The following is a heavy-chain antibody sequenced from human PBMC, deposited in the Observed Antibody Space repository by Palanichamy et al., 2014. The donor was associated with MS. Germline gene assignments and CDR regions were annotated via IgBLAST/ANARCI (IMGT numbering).Heavy chain of an antibody. D-gene: IGHD1-26*01. CDR3: ARTSGSYYFRH. V-gene: IGHV4-30-2*01. J-gene: IGHJ1*01. CDR2: IYHRGST. CDR1: GGSMNSGAYS. Sequence: QLQLRESGSGLVQPSQTLSLTCTVSGGSMNSGAYSWSWIRQPPGKGLEWIGFIYHRGSTYYNPSLKSRVTLSVDTSKNEFSLNLTSVTAADTAMYFCARTSGSYYFRHWGQGTLVTVSS.